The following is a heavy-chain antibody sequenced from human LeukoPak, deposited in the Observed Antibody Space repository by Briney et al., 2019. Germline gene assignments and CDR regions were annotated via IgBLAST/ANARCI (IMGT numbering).Heavy chain of an antibody. CDR3: ARMAVAAAGSFDY. J-gene: IGHJ4*02. V-gene: IGHV1-69*04. D-gene: IGHD6-13*01. CDR2: IIPILGIA. Sequence: SVKVSCKASGGTFSSYAISWVRQAPGQGLEWMGRIIPILGIANYAQKFQGRVTITADKSTCTAYMELSSLRSEDTAVYYCARMAVAAAGSFDYWGQGTLVTVSS. CDR1: GGTFSSYA.